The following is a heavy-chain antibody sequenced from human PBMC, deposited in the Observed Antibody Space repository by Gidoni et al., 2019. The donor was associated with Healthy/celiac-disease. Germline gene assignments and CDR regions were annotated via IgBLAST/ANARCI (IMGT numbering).Heavy chain of an antibody. Sequence: QVQLQESGPGLVKPSETLSLTCTVSGGSSSSYYWSWIRQPPGKGLEWIGYIYYSGSTNYNPSLKSRVTISVDTSKTQFSLKLSSVTAADTAVYYCARVGFSGSYYLDYWGQGTLVTVSS. CDR1: GGSSSSYY. V-gene: IGHV4-59*01. J-gene: IGHJ4*02. D-gene: IGHD1-26*01. CDR2: IYYSGST. CDR3: ARVGFSGSYYLDY.